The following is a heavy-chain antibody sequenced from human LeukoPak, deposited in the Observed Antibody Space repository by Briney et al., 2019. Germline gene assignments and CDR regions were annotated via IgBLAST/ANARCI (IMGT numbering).Heavy chain of an antibody. CDR2: IYSGGST. CDR1: GFTVSSNY. Sequence: GGSLRLSCAASGFTVSSNYMSWVRQAPGKGLEWVSVIYSGGSTYYADSVKGRFTISRDNSKNTLYLQMNSLRAEDTAVYYCARDRFGTEKDDFWSGYFRAYYYYGMDVWGQGTTVTVSS. CDR3: ARDRFGTEKDDFWSGYFRAYYYYGMDV. J-gene: IGHJ6*02. V-gene: IGHV3-66*01. D-gene: IGHD3-3*01.